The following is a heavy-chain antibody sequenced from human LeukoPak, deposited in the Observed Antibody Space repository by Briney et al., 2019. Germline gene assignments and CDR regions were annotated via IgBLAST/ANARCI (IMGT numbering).Heavy chain of an antibody. V-gene: IGHV4-4*02. J-gene: IGHJ4*02. Sequence: PSGTLSLTCAVSGDSISSSNWWSWVRQPPGKGLEWIGEIYHSGSTNYNPSLKSRVTISVDKSKNQFSLKLSSVTAADTAVYYCARVVLGTMVRGVISGYYFDYWGQGTLVTVSS. D-gene: IGHD3-10*01. CDR3: ARVVLGTMVRGVISGYYFDY. CDR2: IYHSGST. CDR1: GDSISSSNW.